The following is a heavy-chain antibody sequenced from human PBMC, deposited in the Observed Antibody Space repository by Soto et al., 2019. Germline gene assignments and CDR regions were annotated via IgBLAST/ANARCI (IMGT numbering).Heavy chain of an antibody. Sequence: SETLPLTXTVSGGSISTGGYYCRWIRQPPEKGLEWIGYIYYSGSTYYNPSLKSRVTISVDTSKNQFSLKLSSVTAADTAVYYCARGTDDSSGYYYGYWGQGTLVTVSS. CDR3: ARGTDDSSGYYYGY. J-gene: IGHJ4*02. D-gene: IGHD3-22*01. CDR1: GGSISTGGYY. V-gene: IGHV4-31*02. CDR2: IYYSGST.